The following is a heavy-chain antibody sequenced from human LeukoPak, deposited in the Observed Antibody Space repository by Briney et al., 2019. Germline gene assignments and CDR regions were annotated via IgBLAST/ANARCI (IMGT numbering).Heavy chain of an antibody. CDR1: GYTFTSYG. CDR2: IIPIFGTA. J-gene: IGHJ4*02. CDR3: ATKKYYYDSSGYYYFDY. V-gene: IGHV1-69*13. Sequence: ASVKVSCKASGYTFTSYGISWVRQAPGQGLEWMGGIIPIFGTANYAQKFQGRVTITADESTSTAYMELSSLRSEDTAVYYCATKKYYYDSSGYYYFDYWGQGTLVTVSS. D-gene: IGHD3-22*01.